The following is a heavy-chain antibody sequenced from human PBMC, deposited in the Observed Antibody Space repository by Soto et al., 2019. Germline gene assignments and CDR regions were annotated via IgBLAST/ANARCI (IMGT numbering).Heavy chain of an antibody. D-gene: IGHD6-13*01. CDR1: GFTFSSYG. V-gene: IGHV3-30*18. CDR2: ISYDGSNK. J-gene: IGHJ6*02. Sequence: QVQLVESGGGVVQPGRSLRLSCAASGFTFSSYGMHWVRQAPGKGLEWVAVISYDGSNKYYADSVKGRFTISRDNSKNTLYLQMNSLRAEDTAVDYCAKEVAAAGNYYYYGMDVWGQGTTVTVSS. CDR3: AKEVAAAGNYYYYGMDV.